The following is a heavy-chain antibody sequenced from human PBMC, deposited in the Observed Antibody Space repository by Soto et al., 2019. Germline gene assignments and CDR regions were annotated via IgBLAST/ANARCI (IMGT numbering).Heavy chain of an antibody. V-gene: IGHV4-59*12. CDR2: IYYSVRT. CDR3: ASRFGSGFDY. CDR1: GGSISSYY. Sequence: SETLSLTCTVSGGSISSYYWSWIRQPPGKGLEWIGYIYYSVRTTYNPSLKSRVTISVDTPKTQFSLMLSSLSAAGTAVYYCASRFGSGFDYWGQGTLVTVSS. D-gene: IGHD3-16*01. J-gene: IGHJ4*02.